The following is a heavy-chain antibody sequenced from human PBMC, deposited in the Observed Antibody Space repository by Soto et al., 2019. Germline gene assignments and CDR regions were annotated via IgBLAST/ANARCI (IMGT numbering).Heavy chain of an antibody. D-gene: IGHD3-10*01. Sequence: QVQLVQSGAEVKKPGASVKVSCKASGYTFTSYGISWVRQAPGQGLEWMGWISAYNGNTNYAQKLQGRVTMTTDTSTSTAYRELRSLRSDDTAVYYCARDGLWFGDLGAWFDPWGQGTLVTVSS. CDR1: GYTFTSYG. V-gene: IGHV1-18*01. J-gene: IGHJ5*02. CDR3: ARDGLWFGDLGAWFDP. CDR2: ISAYNGNT.